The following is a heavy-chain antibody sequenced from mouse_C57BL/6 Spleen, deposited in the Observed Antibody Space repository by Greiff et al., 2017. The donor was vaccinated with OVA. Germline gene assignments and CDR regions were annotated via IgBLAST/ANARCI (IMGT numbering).Heavy chain of an antibody. CDR3: ARDTTVVGSYWYFDV. J-gene: IGHJ1*03. V-gene: IGHV1-55*01. CDR2: IYPGSGST. D-gene: IGHD1-1*01. CDR1: GYTFTSYW. Sequence: VQLQQSGAELVKPGASVKMSCKASGYTFTSYWITWVKQRPGQGLEWIGDIYPGSGSTNYNEKFKSKATLTVDTSSSTAYMQLSSLTSEDSAVYYCARDTTVVGSYWYFDVRGTGTTVTVSS.